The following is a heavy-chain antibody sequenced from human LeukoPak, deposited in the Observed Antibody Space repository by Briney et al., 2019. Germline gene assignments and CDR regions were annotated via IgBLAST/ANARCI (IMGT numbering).Heavy chain of an antibody. CDR3: ARDATTAVGWVYMDV. CDR2: ISTSGSTK. V-gene: IGHV3-48*03. D-gene: IGHD6-13*01. Sequence: GGSLRLSCAASVFTFSSFEMNCVRQALGEGRGRLSHISTSGSTKYYANSVKGRFTISRDNAENSVYLQMSSLTAEDTGLYYCARDATTAVGWVYMDVWGKGTTVTISS. J-gene: IGHJ6*03. CDR1: VFTFSSFE.